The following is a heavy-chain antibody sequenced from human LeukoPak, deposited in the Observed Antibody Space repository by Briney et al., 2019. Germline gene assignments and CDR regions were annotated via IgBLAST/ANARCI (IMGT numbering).Heavy chain of an antibody. D-gene: IGHD6-13*01. CDR1: GFTFSTCA. Sequence: PGRSLRLSCVASGFTFSTCAIHGVRQAPGKGLEWVAVISYDGRDKYHADSVKSRFTSSRDNSKNTPYLQMNSLRAEDTAVYYCAKDGDIAAADYYFDYWGQGTLVTVSS. CDR2: ISYDGRDK. V-gene: IGHV3-30*04. CDR3: AKDGDIAAADYYFDY. J-gene: IGHJ4*02.